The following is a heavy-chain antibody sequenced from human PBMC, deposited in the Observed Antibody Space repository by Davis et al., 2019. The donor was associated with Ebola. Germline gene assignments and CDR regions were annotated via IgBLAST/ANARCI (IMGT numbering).Heavy chain of an antibody. CDR3: ARGYSSSWYGEWFDP. CDR2: ISSSSSYI. Sequence: GESLKISCAASGFTFSSYSMNWVRQAPGKGLEWVSSISSSSSYIYYADSVKGRFTISRDNAKNSLYLQMNSLRAEDTAVYYCARGYSSSWYGEWFDPWGQGTLVTVSS. D-gene: IGHD6-13*01. J-gene: IGHJ5*02. V-gene: IGHV3-21*01. CDR1: GFTFSSYS.